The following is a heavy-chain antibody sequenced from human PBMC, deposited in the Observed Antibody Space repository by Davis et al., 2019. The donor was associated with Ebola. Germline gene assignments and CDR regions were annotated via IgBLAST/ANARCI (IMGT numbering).Heavy chain of an antibody. D-gene: IGHD4-23*01. Sequence: GESLKISCAASGFTFSSYGMFWVRQAPGKGLEWVSAISGSGGSTYYADSVKGRFTISRDNSKKTLYLQMNSLKTADTAVYYCARGVGWELSFDFWGQGALVTVSS. V-gene: IGHV3-23*01. CDR2: ISGSGGST. J-gene: IGHJ4*02. CDR1: GFTFSSYG. CDR3: ARGVGWELSFDF.